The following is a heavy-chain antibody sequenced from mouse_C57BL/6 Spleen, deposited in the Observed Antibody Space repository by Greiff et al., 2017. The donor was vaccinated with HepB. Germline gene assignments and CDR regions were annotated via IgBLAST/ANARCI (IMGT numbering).Heavy chain of an antibody. Sequence: EVQVVESGGGLVKPGGSLKLSCAASGFTFSSYAMSWVRQTPEKRLEWVATISDGGSYTYYPDNVKGRFTISRDNAKNNLYLQMSHLKSEDTAMYYCAREEVVARDYAMDYWGQGTSVTVSS. D-gene: IGHD1-1*01. CDR1: GFTFSSYA. J-gene: IGHJ4*01. CDR2: ISDGGSYT. CDR3: AREEVVARDYAMDY. V-gene: IGHV5-4*01.